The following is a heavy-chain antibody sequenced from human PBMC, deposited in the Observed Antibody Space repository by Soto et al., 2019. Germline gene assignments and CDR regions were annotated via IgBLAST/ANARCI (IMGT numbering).Heavy chain of an antibody. Sequence: GESLKISCKGSGYSFTSYWISWARQMPGKGLEWMGRIDPSDSYTKYSPSFQGHVTISADKSISTAYLQWSSLNASDTAMYYGGSNKNWDYSYGMDVWAQGTTGTVSS. CDR2: IDPSDSYT. D-gene: IGHD7-27*01. CDR3: GSNKNWDYSYGMDV. V-gene: IGHV5-10-1*01. CDR1: GYSFTSYW. J-gene: IGHJ6*02.